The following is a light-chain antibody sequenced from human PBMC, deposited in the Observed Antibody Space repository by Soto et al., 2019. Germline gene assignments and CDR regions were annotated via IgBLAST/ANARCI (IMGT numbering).Light chain of an antibody. Sequence: DIQMTQSPSTLSASVGDRVTITCRASQSISSWLAWYQQKPGKAPELLIYAASNLETGVPSRFSGSGSGTYSTFTISSLQPEDFATYYCQQYDNLPPKVTFGGGTKVDIK. CDR1: QSISSW. CDR3: QQYDNLPPKVT. CDR2: AAS. J-gene: IGKJ4*01. V-gene: IGKV1-5*01.